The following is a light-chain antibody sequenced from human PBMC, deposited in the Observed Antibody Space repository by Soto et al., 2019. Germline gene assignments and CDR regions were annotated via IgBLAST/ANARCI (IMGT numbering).Light chain of an antibody. J-gene: IGLJ3*02. CDR3: GSFTTSSIWV. V-gene: IGLV2-14*01. CDR1: SSDFGDDKY. CDR2: GVN. Sequence: QSALTQPASVSGSPGQSITVSCTGSSSDFGDDKYVSWYQQQPGKGPNLLIYGVNSRPSGISNRFSDSKSGNTASLTISGLQVEDEAEYYCGSFTTSSIWVFGGGTKLTVL.